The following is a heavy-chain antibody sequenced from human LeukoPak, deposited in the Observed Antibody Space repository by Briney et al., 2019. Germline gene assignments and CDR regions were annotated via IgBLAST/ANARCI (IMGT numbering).Heavy chain of an antibody. CDR2: ISVSGGST. D-gene: IGHD6-19*01. CDR1: GFTFSNYA. V-gene: IGHV3-23*01. CDR3: ATWIVDGSLFDF. Sequence: PGGSLRLSCAASGFTFSNYAMNWVRQAPGKGLEWVSSISVSGGSTFYADSVKGRFTISRDNAKNSLSLQMNSLRDEDTAVYYCATWIVDGSLFDFWGQGTLVTVSS. J-gene: IGHJ4*02.